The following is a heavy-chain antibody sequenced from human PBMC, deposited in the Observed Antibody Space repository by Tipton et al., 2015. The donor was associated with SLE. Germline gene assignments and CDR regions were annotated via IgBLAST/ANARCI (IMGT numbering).Heavy chain of an antibody. CDR2: IYYSGST. Sequence: TLSLTCTVSGGSISSGDYYWSWIRQPPGKGLEWIGYIYYSGSTNYNPSLKSRVTISVDTSKNQFSLKLSSVTAADTAVYYCARWTYDSRPYYYYYYMDVWGKGTTVTVSS. J-gene: IGHJ6*03. CDR1: GGSISSGDYY. V-gene: IGHV4-61*08. D-gene: IGHD3-22*01. CDR3: ARWTYDSRPYYYYYYMDV.